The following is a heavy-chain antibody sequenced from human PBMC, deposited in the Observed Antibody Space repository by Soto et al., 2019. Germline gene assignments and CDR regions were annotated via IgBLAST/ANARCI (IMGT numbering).Heavy chain of an antibody. V-gene: IGHV3-23*01. D-gene: IGHD6-19*01. CDR2: ISGGGGST. CDR3: ARDWGYSSGPIDY. Sequence: GGSLRLSCAASGFTFSSYAMSWVRQAPGKGLEWVSGISGGGGSTYYADSVKGRFTISRDNSKNTLYLQMNSLRAEDTAVYYCARDWGYSSGPIDYWGQGTLVTVSS. J-gene: IGHJ4*02. CDR1: GFTFSSYA.